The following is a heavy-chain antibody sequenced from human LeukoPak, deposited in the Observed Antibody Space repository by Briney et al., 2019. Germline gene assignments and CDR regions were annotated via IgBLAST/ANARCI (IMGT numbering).Heavy chain of an antibody. CDR2: ISSSGSTI. V-gene: IGHV3-48*01. CDR3: AKAASGNWNDVSDY. Sequence: GGPLRLSCAASGSTFSSYNMNWVRQAPGKGLEWVSDISSSGSTIYFADSVKGRFTISRDNAKNSLYLQMNSLRAEDTAVYYCAKAASGNWNDVSDYWGQGTLVTVSS. CDR1: GSTFSSYN. J-gene: IGHJ4*02. D-gene: IGHD1-20*01.